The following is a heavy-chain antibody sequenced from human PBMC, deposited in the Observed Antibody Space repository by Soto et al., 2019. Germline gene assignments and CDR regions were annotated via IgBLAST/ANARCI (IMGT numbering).Heavy chain of an antibody. D-gene: IGHD6-13*01. Sequence: SETLSLTFTVSGGSISSNYWTWIRQPPGKGLEWIGYVYNSGSTNYNPSLKSRVTISEDTSKSQFSLKVNSMTAADTAVYYCARYRREAVAGYTLDNWGQGILVTVSS. J-gene: IGHJ4*02. CDR1: GGSISSNY. V-gene: IGHV4-59*01. CDR3: ARYRREAVAGYTLDN. CDR2: VYNSGST.